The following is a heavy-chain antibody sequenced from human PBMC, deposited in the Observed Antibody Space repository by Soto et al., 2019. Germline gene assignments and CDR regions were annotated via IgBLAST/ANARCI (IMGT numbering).Heavy chain of an antibody. CDR2: IIPIFGTA. V-gene: IGHV1-69*01. Sequence: QVQLVQSGAEVKKPGSSVKVSCNASGGTFSSYAISWVRQAPGHGLEWMGGIIPIFGTANYAQKLQGRVTLTADESTSTADMELSSLRSEETAVYYCAGGIVGVVAATPDDCYGMDVWGQGTTVTVSS. J-gene: IGHJ6*02. CDR1: GGTFSSYA. D-gene: IGHD2-15*01. CDR3: AGGIVGVVAATPDDCYGMDV.